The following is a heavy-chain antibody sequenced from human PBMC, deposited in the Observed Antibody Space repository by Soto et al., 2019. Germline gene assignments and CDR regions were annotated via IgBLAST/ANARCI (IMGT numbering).Heavy chain of an antibody. CDR1: GYSFTSYW. Sequence: PGESLKISCKGSGYSFTSYWIGWVRQMPGKGLEWMGIIYPGDSDTRYSPSFQGQVTISADKSISTAYLQWSSLKASDTAMYYCARQGPIIAAAGGAFDIWGQGTMVTVSS. V-gene: IGHV5-51*01. CDR3: ARQGPIIAAAGGAFDI. CDR2: IYPGDSDT. D-gene: IGHD6-13*01. J-gene: IGHJ3*02.